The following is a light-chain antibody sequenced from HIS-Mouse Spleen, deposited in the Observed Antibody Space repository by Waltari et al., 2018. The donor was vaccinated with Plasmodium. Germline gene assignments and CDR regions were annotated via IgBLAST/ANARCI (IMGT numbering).Light chain of an antibody. Sequence: QSALTQPPSASGSPGQSVTISCPGTSSDVGGYNYVSCYQQHPGKAPKLMIYVVSKRPSGVPDRFSGSKSGNTASLTVSGLQAEDEADYYCSSYAGSNNLVFGGGTKLTVL. CDR3: SSYAGSNNLV. V-gene: IGLV2-8*01. CDR2: VVS. J-gene: IGLJ2*01. CDR1: SSDVGGYNY.